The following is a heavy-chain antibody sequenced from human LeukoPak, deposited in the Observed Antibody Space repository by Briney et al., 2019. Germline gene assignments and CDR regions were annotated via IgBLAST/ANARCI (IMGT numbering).Heavy chain of an antibody. CDR1: GYTFTSYA. CDR2: INAGNGNT. Sequence: APVKVSCKASGYTFTSYAMHWVRQAPGQRLEWMGWINAGNGNTKYSQEFQGRVTITRDTSASTAYMELSSLRSEDMAVYYCARDRSGHIYGRFDSWGQGALVTVSS. V-gene: IGHV1-3*03. J-gene: IGHJ4*02. CDR3: ARDRSGHIYGRFDS. D-gene: IGHD5-18*01.